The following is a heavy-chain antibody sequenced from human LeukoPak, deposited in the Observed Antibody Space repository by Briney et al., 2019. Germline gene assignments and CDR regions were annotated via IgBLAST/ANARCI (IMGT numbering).Heavy chain of an antibody. J-gene: IGHJ6*02. V-gene: IGHV3-33*01. CDR3: ARSYCGGDCYSGQYYWFYGMDV. D-gene: IGHD2-21*02. CDR1: EFTFSSYG. CDR2: IWYDGGNK. Sequence: GGSLRLSCAASEFTFSSYGMHWVRQAPGKGLEWVALIWYDGGNKYYADSVKGRFTISRDNSKNTLYLQMNSLRVEDTAMYYCARSYCGGDCYSGQYYWFYGMDVWGQGTTVTVSS.